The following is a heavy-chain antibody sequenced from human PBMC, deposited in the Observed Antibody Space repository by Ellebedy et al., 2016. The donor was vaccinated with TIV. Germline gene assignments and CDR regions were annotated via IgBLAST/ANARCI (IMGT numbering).Heavy chain of an antibody. Sequence: GGSLRLXXAASEFTFSSYAMNWVRQAPGKGLEWVSGISGSGGTTYYAESVKGRCTASRDNSKNTLYLRMNSLRGEDTAVYYCATYPISYYFDGPFEYWGQGALVTVSS. CDR2: ISGSGGTT. V-gene: IGHV3-23*01. J-gene: IGHJ4*02. CDR3: ATYPISYYFDGPFEY. CDR1: EFTFSSYA. D-gene: IGHD3-22*01.